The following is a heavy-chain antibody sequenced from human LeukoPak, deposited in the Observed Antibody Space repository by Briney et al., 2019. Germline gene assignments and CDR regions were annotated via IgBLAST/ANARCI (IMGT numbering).Heavy chain of an antibody. CDR1: GFTFSSYA. J-gene: IGHJ4*02. Sequence: GGSLRLSCAASGFTFSSYAMSRVRQAPGKGLEWVSAISGSGGSTYYADSVKGRFTISRDNSKNTLYLQMNSLRAEDTAVYYCANEPDGYYGFDYWGQGTLVTVSS. CDR3: ANEPDGYYGFDY. D-gene: IGHD3-10*01. CDR2: ISGSGGST. V-gene: IGHV3-23*01.